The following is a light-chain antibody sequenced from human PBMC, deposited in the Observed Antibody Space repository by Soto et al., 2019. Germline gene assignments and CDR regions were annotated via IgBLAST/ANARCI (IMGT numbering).Light chain of an antibody. J-gene: IGKJ2*01. V-gene: IGKV2-30*01. CDR1: QSLLYTDGNTY. CDR3: MQGTHWPRT. CDR2: KVS. Sequence: DVVMTQSPLSLPVTLGQPASMSCKSSQSLLYTDGNTYLHWFQQRPGQSPRRLIYKVSNRDSGVPDRFSGSGSGTDFTLKISRVEADDVGVYYCMQGTHWPRTFGQGTKLEIK.